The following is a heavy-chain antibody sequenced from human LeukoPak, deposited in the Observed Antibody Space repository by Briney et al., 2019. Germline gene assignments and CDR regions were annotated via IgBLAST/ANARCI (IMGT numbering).Heavy chain of an antibody. CDR2: IYLADSDA. CDR1: GYSYNSYW. CDR3: ARPKTETGYDAFDI. Sequence: GESLKISCKGSGYSYNSYWIGWVRQMPGKGLEWMGIIYLADSDARYSPSFQGQVSFSADRSINTAYLQWSSLRASDTTMYYCARPKTETGYDAFDIWGQGTMVTVSS. J-gene: IGHJ3*02. V-gene: IGHV5-51*01. D-gene: IGHD2-15*01.